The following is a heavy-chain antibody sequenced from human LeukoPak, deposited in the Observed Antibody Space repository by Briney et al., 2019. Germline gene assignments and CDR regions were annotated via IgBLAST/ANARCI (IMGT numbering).Heavy chain of an antibody. D-gene: IGHD2-15*01. V-gene: IGHV1-46*01. CDR3: ARGLGYCSGGSCYSLYY. CDR2: INPSGGST. CDR1: GYTFTSYY. Sequence: ASVKVSCKASGYTFTSYYMHWVRQAPGQGLEWMGIINPSGGSTSYAQKLQGRVTMTRDMSTSTVYMELSSLRSEDTAVYYCARGLGYCSGGSCYSLYYWGQGTLVTVSS. J-gene: IGHJ4*02.